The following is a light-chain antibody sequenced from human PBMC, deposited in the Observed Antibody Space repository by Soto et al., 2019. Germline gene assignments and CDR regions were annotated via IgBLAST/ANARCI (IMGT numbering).Light chain of an antibody. V-gene: IGLV2-14*03. CDR3: SSSTSRRTVV. CDR1: STGVGGYHY. J-gene: IGLJ2*01. CDR2: DVT. Sequence: QYALTQPASVSGSPGQSITISCTGISTGVGGYHYVSWYQQNPGKAPKLMIYDVTARPSGVSNRFSDSKSGNTASLAISGLQTEDDADYYSSSSTSRRTVVFGGGTKVTVL.